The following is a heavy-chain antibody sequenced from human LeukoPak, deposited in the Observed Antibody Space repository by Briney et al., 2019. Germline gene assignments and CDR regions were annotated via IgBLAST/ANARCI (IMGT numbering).Heavy chain of an antibody. CDR3: ARQSGYPPYNWFDP. D-gene: IGHD3-22*01. Sequence: SETLSLTCTVSGGSISSYYWSRIRQPPGKGLERIGYIYYSGSTNYNPSLKSRVTISVDTSKNQFSLKLSSVTAADTAAYYCARQSGYPPYNWFDPWGQGTLVTVSS. J-gene: IGHJ5*02. CDR2: IYYSGST. V-gene: IGHV4-59*08. CDR1: GGSISSYY.